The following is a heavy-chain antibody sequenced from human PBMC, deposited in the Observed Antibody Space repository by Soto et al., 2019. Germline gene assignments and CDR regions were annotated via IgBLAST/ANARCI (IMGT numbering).Heavy chain of an antibody. CDR1: GYTFTNYY. CDR3: ARTPNNGRAGVYGMDV. J-gene: IGHJ6*02. CDR2: IDGDSGDT. D-gene: IGHD1-26*01. Sequence: QVQLVQSGAEVKKPGASVKVSCKASGYTFTNYYIHWVRQAPGQGLEWMGWIDGDSGDTNYEQKFQGWVTMTRDTSFNTSYMELSRLTSDDTAVYSCARTPNNGRAGVYGMDVWGQGTTVTVSS. V-gene: IGHV1-2*04.